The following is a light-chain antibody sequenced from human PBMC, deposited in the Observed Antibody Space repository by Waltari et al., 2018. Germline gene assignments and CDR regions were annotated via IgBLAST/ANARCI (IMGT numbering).Light chain of an antibody. V-gene: IGLV1-47*01. CDR2: RNN. CDR1: SSNIGSNY. J-gene: IGLJ1*01. Sequence: QSVLTQPPSASGTPGQRVTISCSGSSSNIGSNYVYWYQQHPGTAPKLLICRNNQRPSGVPHPFSGSKSGTSASLAISVLRSEDEADYYCAAWDDSLSGYVFGTGTKVTVL. CDR3: AAWDDSLSGYV.